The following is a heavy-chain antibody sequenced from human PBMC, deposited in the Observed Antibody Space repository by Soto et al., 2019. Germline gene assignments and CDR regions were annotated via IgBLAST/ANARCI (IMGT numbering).Heavy chain of an antibody. CDR2: INPNSGDT. J-gene: IGHJ3*01. D-gene: IGHD6-13*01. CDR3: VRGRAIAGINDEAFDL. V-gene: IGHV1-2*02. Sequence: QVQLVQSGAEVKKPGASVKVSCKASGYIFSDYYMHWVRRAPGQGLECMGWINPNSGDTIYAQKFQGRVTVTGDPSISTAYMELSRLTSDDTAVYYCVRGRAIAGINDEAFDLWGQGTMVTVSS. CDR1: GYIFSDYY.